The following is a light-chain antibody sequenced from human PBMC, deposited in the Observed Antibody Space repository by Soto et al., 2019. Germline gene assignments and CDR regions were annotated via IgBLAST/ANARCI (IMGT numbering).Light chain of an antibody. CDR3: SSYTSSSTPV. V-gene: IGLV2-14*01. Sequence: QSALTQPASVSGSPGQSITISCTGTSSDVGGYKYVSWYQQHPGKAPKLMIYDVSIRPSGVSYRFSGSKSGNTASLTISGLQAEDEADYYCSSYTSSSTPVFGGGTKLTV. CDR2: DVS. J-gene: IGLJ2*01. CDR1: SSDVGGYKY.